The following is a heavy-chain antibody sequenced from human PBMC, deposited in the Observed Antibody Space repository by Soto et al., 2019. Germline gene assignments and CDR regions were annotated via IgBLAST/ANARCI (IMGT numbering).Heavy chain of an antibody. CDR3: AKVGYYHSSGYYPYWYFDL. V-gene: IGHV1-3*01. D-gene: IGHD3-22*01. J-gene: IGHJ2*01. Sequence: ASVKVSCKASGYTFTSYAMHWVRQAPGQRLEWMGWINAGNGNTKYSQKFQGRVTITRDTSASTAYMELNSLRAEDTAVYYCAKVGYYHSSGYYPYWYFDLWGRGPLVTVSS. CDR2: INAGNGNT. CDR1: GYTFTSYA.